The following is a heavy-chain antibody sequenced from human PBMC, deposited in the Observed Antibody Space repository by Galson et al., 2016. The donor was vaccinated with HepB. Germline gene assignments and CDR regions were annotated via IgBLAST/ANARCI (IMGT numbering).Heavy chain of an antibody. V-gene: IGHV3-21*01. CDR1: GFTFSGYG. D-gene: IGHD6-13*01. J-gene: IGHJ1*01. CDR2: ISSNSNYM. CDR3: ARNPHSTNWIGAEYFQY. Sequence: SLRLSCAASGFTFSGYGMNWVRQTPAKGLEWVPSISSNSNYMYYADSVRGRFTISRDNAKNSLYLQMNSLTAEDTAVYYCARNPHSTNWIGAEYFQYWGQGTLVTVSS.